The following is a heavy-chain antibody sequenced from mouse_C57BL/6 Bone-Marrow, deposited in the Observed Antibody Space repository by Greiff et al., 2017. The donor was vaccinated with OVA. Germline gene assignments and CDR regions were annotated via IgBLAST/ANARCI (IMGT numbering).Heavy chain of an antibody. Sequence: EVKLVESGGGLVQPGGSLSLSCAASGFTFTDYYMSWVRQPPGKALEWLGFIRNKANGYTTEYSASVKGRFTISRDNSQSILYLQRNAPRAEDSATYCGARYNVYDREGFDYWGQGTTLTVSS. J-gene: IGHJ2*01. D-gene: IGHD2-2*01. V-gene: IGHV7-3*01. CDR3: ARYNVYDREGFDY. CDR1: GFTFTDYY. CDR2: IRNKANGYTT.